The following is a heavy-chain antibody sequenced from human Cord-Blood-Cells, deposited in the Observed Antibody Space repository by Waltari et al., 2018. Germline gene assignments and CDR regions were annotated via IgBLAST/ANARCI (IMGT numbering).Heavy chain of an antibody. CDR2: ISYDGSNK. CDR3: ARDMDVYGSWYRVDY. CDR1: GFTFSSYA. D-gene: IGHD6-13*01. Sequence: QVQLVESGGGVVQPGRSQRLSCAASGFTFSSYAMHWVGQAPGKGLEWVAVISYDGSNKYYADSVKGRFTISRDNSKNTLYLQMNSLRAEDTAVYYCARDMDVYGSWYRVDYWGQGTLVTVSS. V-gene: IGHV3-30-3*01. J-gene: IGHJ4*02.